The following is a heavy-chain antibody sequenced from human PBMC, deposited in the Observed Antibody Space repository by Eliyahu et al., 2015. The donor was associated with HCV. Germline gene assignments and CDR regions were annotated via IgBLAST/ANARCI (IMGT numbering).Heavy chain of an antibody. CDR1: GYTFTSYX. CDR2: MNPNXGNT. J-gene: IGHJ5*02. V-gene: IGHV1-8*01. CDR3: ARVRISRRDFWSGYHSRYNWFDP. Sequence: QVQLVQSGAEVKKPGASVKVSCKXSGYTFTSYXINWVXXATGQGLEWMGWMNPNXGNTGYAQKFQGRVTMTRNTSISTAYMELSSLRSEDTAVYYCARVRISRRDFWSGYHSRYNWFDPWGQGTLVTVSS. D-gene: IGHD3-3*01.